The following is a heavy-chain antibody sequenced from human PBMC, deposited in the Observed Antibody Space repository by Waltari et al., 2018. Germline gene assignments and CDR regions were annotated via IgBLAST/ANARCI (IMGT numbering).Heavy chain of an antibody. V-gene: IGHV3-48*01. J-gene: IGHJ3*02. CDR2: ISSSSSTI. Sequence: EVQLVESGGGLVQPGGSLRLSCAASGFTFSSYSMNWVRQAPGKGLEWVSYISSSSSTIYDADSVKGRFTISRDNAKNSLYLQMNSLRAEDTAVYYCASRFHCSGGSCYLAFAFDIWGQGTMVTVSS. D-gene: IGHD2-15*01. CDR3: ASRFHCSGGSCYLAFAFDI. CDR1: GFTFSSYS.